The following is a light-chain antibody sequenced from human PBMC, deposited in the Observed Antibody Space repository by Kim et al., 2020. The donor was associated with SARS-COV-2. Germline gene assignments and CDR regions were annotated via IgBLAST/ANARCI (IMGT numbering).Light chain of an antibody. Sequence: LSPGERATLSCRASQSVSSSYLAWYQHKPGQAPRLLLYGASSRATGIPDRFSGSGSGTDFTLTISRLEPEDLAVYYCQQYGSSPYTFGQGTKLEIK. V-gene: IGKV3-20*01. CDR3: QQYGSSPYT. J-gene: IGKJ2*01. CDR1: QSVSSSY. CDR2: GAS.